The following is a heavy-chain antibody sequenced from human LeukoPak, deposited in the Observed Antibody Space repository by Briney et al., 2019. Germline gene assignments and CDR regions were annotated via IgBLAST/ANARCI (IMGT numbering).Heavy chain of an antibody. CDR1: GGSISSYY. V-gene: IGHV4-59*06. J-gene: IGHJ3*02. D-gene: IGHD3-16*01. Sequence: SETLSLTCTVSGGSISSYYWSWIRQHPGKGLEWIGYIYYSGSTYYNPSLKSRVTISVDTSKNQFSLKLSSVTAADTAVYYCARFWGEDAFDIWGQGTMVTVSS. CDR3: ARFWGEDAFDI. CDR2: IYYSGST.